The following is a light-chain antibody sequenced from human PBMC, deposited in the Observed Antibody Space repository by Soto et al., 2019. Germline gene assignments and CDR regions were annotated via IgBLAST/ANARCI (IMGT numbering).Light chain of an antibody. V-gene: IGKV3-20*01. J-gene: IGKJ1*01. CDR1: QSVSSSY. CDR2: GAS. Sequence: ELVLTQSPGTLSLSPGDSATLSCRASQSVSSSYLAWYQQKPGQAPRLLIYGASSRATGIQDRFSGSGSGTEFTLTIRRLEPEDFAVYYCKQYGSSLSFGQGTKVDIK. CDR3: KQYGSSLS.